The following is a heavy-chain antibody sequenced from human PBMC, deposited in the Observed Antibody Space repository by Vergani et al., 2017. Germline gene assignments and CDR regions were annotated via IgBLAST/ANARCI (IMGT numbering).Heavy chain of an antibody. D-gene: IGHD3-22*01. CDR2: IYYSGST. CDR1: GGSISSYY. Sequence: QVQLQESGPGLVKPSETLCLTCTVSGGSISSYYWSWIRQPPGKGLEWIGYIYYSGSTNYNPSLKSRVTISVDTSKNQFSLKLSSVTAADTAVYYCARESGSYYXDSSGYYTDDAFDIWGQGTMVTVSS. V-gene: IGHV4-59*01. J-gene: IGHJ3*02. CDR3: ARESGSYYXDSSGYYTDDAFDI.